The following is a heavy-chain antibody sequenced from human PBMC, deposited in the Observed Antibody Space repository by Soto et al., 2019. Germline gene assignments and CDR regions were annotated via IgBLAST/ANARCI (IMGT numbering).Heavy chain of an antibody. CDR3: ALDSSGYFYGMDV. D-gene: IGHD3-22*01. V-gene: IGHV1-69*01. CDR1: GGTFSSYA. J-gene: IGHJ6*02. CDR2: IIPIFGTA. Sequence: SVKVSYNASGGTFSSYAISWVRHSPGQGLEWMGGIIPIFGTANYAQKFQGRVTITADESTSTSYMELSSMRSEDTAVYYCALDSSGYFYGMDVWGQGTTVTSP.